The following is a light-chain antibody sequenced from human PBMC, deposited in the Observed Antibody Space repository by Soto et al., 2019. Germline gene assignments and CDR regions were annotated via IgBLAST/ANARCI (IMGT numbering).Light chain of an antibody. Sequence: EIVLTQSPGTLSLSPGERATLSCRASQSVSSSYLTWYRHKPGQAPRLLIYGASSRATGIPDRFSGSGSGTDFTLTISGLEPEDCAVYYCQQYGSSSPITFGQGTRLEIK. CDR3: QQYGSSSPIT. CDR2: GAS. V-gene: IGKV3-20*01. J-gene: IGKJ5*01. CDR1: QSVSSSY.